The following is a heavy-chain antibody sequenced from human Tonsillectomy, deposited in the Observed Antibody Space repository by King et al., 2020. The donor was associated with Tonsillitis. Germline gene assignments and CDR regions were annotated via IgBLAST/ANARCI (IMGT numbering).Heavy chain of an antibody. CDR1: GGSISSYY. D-gene: IGHD6-13*01. V-gene: IGHV4-4*07. J-gene: IGHJ4*02. Sequence: QLQESGPGLVKPSETLSLTCTVSGGSISSYYWSWIRRPAGKGLEWIGRIYTSGSTNYNPSLKSRITMSLDTSKNQFSLKLSSVTAADTAVYYCARDGGIAVAGAGIDYWGQGTLVTVSS. CDR2: IYTSGST. CDR3: ARDGGIAVAGAGIDY.